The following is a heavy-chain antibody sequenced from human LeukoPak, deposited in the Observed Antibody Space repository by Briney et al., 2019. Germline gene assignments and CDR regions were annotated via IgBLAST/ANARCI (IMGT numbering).Heavy chain of an antibody. CDR2: IHYSGTT. CDR1: RASMSSFF. CDR3: AASGNSWWEGFFRD. D-gene: IGHD2-8*02. V-gene: IGHV4-59*03. Sequence: PSETLSLTCTVSRASMSSFFWSWIRQPPGKGLEWIGHIHYSGTTKYNPSLTSRITLSMDTSKSQVSLRLTSVTAADTAMYYCAASGNSWWEGFFRDWGQGTLVSVSS. J-gene: IGHJ1*01.